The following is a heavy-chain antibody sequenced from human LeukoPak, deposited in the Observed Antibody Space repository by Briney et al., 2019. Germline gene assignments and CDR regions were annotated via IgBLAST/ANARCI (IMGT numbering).Heavy chain of an antibody. CDR2: INPSGGST. CDR3: LAVADSGLGS. D-gene: IGHD6-19*01. J-gene: IGHJ5*02. CDR1: GYSFTSYY. V-gene: IGHV1-46*01. Sequence: GASVNISCKASGYSFTSYYMHWVRQAPGQGLEWVGMINPSGGSTRYAQKFQGRVTMTRDTSTSTVYMEVSSLRSEDTAVYYCLAVADSGLGSWGQGTLVTVSS.